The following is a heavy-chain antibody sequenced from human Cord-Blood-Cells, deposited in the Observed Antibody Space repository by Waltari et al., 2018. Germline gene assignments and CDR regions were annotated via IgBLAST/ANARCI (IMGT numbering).Heavy chain of an antibody. CDR2: IITIFSKA. CDR3: ARDWGTGDYFDY. D-gene: IGHD3-16*01. CDR1: GGTFSSYA. V-gene: IGHV1-69*01. J-gene: IGHJ4*02. Sequence: QVQLVQSGAEVKKPGSSVKVSCKASGGTFSSYAISWVRQAPGQGLEWMGGIITIFSKANYAQKFQGRVTITADESTSTSYMELSSLRSEDTAVYYCARDWGTGDYFDYWGQGTLVTVSS.